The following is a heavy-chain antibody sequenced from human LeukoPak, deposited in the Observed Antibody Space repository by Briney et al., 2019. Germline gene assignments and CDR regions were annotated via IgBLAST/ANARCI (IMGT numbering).Heavy chain of an antibody. CDR1: GFIFRNYA. D-gene: IGHD3-9*01. CDR3: AKWGDYDILTGYYVSDF. CDR2: ITGSGDAT. Sequence: GGSLRLSCAASGFIFRNYAMSWVRQAPGKGLEWVSAITGSGDATYYADSVKGRFTISRDNSKNTLYVEMNTLRAEDTAVYYCAKWGDYDILTGYYVSDFWGQGTLVTVSS. J-gene: IGHJ4*02. V-gene: IGHV3-23*01.